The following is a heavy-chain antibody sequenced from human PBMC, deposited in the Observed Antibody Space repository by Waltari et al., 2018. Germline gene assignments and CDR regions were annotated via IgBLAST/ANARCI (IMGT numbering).Heavy chain of an antibody. V-gene: IGHV1-69*04. Sequence: QVQLVQSGAEVKKPGSSVKVSCKASGGTFSSYAISWVRQAPGQGLEWMGGIIPSLGIANYAQKFQGRVTITRDTSASTAYMELSSLRSEDTAVYYCARDRYGSSSSWWFDPWGQGTLVTVSS. CDR3: ARDRYGSSSSWWFDP. J-gene: IGHJ5*02. CDR1: GGTFSSYA. CDR2: IIPSLGIA. D-gene: IGHD6-6*01.